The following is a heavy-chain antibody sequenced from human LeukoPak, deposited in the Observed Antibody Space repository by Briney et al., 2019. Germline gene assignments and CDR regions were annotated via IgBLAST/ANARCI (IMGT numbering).Heavy chain of an antibody. CDR2: INPDSGGT. CDR3: ARDETGLTLFDY. D-gene: IGHD4/OR15-4a*01. J-gene: IGHJ4*02. Sequence: ASVKVSCKASGYTFTGYYMHWVRQAPGQGLEWMGWINPDSGGTNFAQKFQGRVTMTRDTSISTAYMELSRLRSDDTAVYYCARDETGLTLFDYWGQGTLVTVSS. V-gene: IGHV1-2*02. CDR1: GYTFTGYY.